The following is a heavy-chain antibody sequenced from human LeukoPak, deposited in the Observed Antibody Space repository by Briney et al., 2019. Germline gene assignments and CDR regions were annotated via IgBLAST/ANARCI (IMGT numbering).Heavy chain of an antibody. J-gene: IGHJ4*02. CDR2: LSGGGVST. D-gene: IGHD5-18*01. CDR3: AKNGGDSYGTGHFDY. V-gene: IGHV3-23*01. Sequence: GGSLRLSCAASGFTFSSYAMTWVRQAPGKGLEWVSALSGGGVSTFYADSVKGRFTISRDNSKNTLYLQMSSLRAEDTATYYCAKNGGDSYGTGHFDYWGQGTLVTVSS. CDR1: GFTFSSYA.